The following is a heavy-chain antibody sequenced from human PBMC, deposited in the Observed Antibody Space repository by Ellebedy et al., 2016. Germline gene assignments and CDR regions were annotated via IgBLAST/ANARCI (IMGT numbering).Heavy chain of an antibody. V-gene: IGHV1-18*04. J-gene: IGHJ3*02. Sequence: ASVKVSCKASGYTFTSYGISWVRQAPGQGLEWMGWISAYNGNTNYAQKLQGRVTMTTDTSTSTAYMELRSLRSDDTAVYYCARLDTAMEDDAFDIWGQGTMVTVSS. D-gene: IGHD5-18*01. CDR3: ARLDTAMEDDAFDI. CDR1: GYTFTSYG. CDR2: ISAYNGNT.